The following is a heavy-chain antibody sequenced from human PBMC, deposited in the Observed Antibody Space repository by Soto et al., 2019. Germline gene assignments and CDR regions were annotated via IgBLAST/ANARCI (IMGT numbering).Heavy chain of an antibody. CDR2: ISSSSSYI. J-gene: IGHJ4*02. CDR3: ARDHTRSHYYDSSGYPY. CDR1: GFTFSSYS. V-gene: IGHV3-21*01. D-gene: IGHD3-22*01. Sequence: PWGSLRLSCAASGFTFSSYSMNWVRQAPGKGLEWVSSISSSSSYIYYADSVKGRFTISRDNAKNSLYLQMNSLRAEDTAVYYCARDHTRSHYYDSSGYPYWGQGTLVTVSS.